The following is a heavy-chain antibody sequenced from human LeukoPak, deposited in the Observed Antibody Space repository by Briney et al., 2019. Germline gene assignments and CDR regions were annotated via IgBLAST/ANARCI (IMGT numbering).Heavy chain of an antibody. CDR1: GGTFSSYA. Sequence: ASVRVSCKASGGTFSSYAISWVRQAPGQGLEWMGGIIPIFGTANYAQTFQGRVTITTDESTSTAYMELSSLRSEDTAVYYCATPRGYCSSTSCYNDDYYYYMDVWGKGTTVTVSS. CDR2: IIPIFGTA. V-gene: IGHV1-69*05. J-gene: IGHJ6*03. CDR3: ATPRGYCSSTSCYNDDYYYYMDV. D-gene: IGHD2-2*02.